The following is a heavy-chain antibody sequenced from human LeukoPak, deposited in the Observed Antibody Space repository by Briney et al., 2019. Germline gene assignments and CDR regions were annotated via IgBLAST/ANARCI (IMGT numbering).Heavy chain of an antibody. CDR1: GFTFSSYS. V-gene: IGHV3-21*01. Sequence: PGGSLRLSCAASGFTFSSYSMNWVRQAPGKGLEWVSSISSSSSYIYYADSVKGRFTISRDNAKNSLYLQMNSPRAEDTAVYYCARDGEKYYYDSSGLDYWGQGTLVTVSS. D-gene: IGHD3-22*01. CDR3: ARDGEKYYYDSSGLDY. J-gene: IGHJ4*02. CDR2: ISSSSSYI.